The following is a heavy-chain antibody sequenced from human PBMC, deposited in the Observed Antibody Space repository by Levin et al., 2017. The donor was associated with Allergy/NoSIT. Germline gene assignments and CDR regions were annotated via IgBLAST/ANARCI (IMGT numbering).Heavy chain of an antibody. V-gene: IGHV4-59*08. CDR3: ARGRESLHYFDF. Sequence: SETLSLTCTVSGGSITSYYWHWLRQPPGKGLEWIGYVYHIRSTTYNSSLKSRVTISGDTSKSQFSLTLTSVTAADTAVYFCARGRESLHYFDFWGQGMLVTVSS. CDR2: VYHIRST. J-gene: IGHJ4*02. D-gene: IGHD3-10*01. CDR1: GGSITSYY.